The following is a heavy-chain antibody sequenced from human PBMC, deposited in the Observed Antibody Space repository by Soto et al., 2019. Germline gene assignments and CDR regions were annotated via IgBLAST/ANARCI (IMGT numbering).Heavy chain of an antibody. J-gene: IGHJ5*02. CDR1: GGSISSSSYY. V-gene: IGHV4-39*01. D-gene: IGHD4-17*01. Sequence: SETLSLTCTVSGGSISSSSYYWGWIRQPPGKGLEWIVSIYYSGSTYYNPSLTSRVTISVDTSKNQFSLKLSSVTAADTAVYYCARRLGGYGDYHNRFDPWGQGTLVTVSS. CDR3: ARRLGGYGDYHNRFDP. CDR2: IYYSGST.